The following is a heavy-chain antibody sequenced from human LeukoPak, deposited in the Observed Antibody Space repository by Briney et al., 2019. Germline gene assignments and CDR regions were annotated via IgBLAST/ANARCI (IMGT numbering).Heavy chain of an antibody. CDR1: GFTFYDYA. CDR3: AKDKYSSTLYYYYGMDV. Sequence: GGSLRLSCAASGFTFYDYAMHWVRQAPGKGLEWVSGISWNSGSIGYADSVKGRFTISRDNAKNSLYLQMNSLRAEDTALYYCAKDKYSSTLYYYYGMDVWGQGTTVTVSS. V-gene: IGHV3-9*01. CDR2: ISWNSGSI. J-gene: IGHJ6*02. D-gene: IGHD6-13*01.